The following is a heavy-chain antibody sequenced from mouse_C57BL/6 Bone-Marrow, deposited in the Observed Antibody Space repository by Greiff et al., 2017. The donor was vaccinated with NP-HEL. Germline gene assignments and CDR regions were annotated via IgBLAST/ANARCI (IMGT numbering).Heavy chain of an antibody. Sequence: QVQLQQPGAELVKPGASVKVSCKASGFTFTSYWLHWVKQRPGQGLEWIGRLHPFDSDTNYNQNFKGKATLTVDKSSSPAYLQLSSLTSEDSAVYYCAISLGLNYRVYFDYWGQGTTLTVSS. CDR1: GFTFTSYW. V-gene: IGHV1-74*01. D-gene: IGHD2-1*01. J-gene: IGHJ2*01. CDR2: LHPFDSDT. CDR3: AISLGLNYRVYFDY.